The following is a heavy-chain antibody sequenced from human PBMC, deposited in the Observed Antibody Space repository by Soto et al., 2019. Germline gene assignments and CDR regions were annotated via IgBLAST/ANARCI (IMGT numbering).Heavy chain of an antibody. D-gene: IGHD4-4*01. CDR1: GFPFSTYW. Sequence: EVQLLGSGGGLVQPGGSLRLSCVGSGFPFSTYWMNWVRQAPGKGLEWVANINPDGNVGTYVDSVRGRFTTSRDNAKKSLYLQMNSLRADDTAVYFCAGWGGHDYNYWGQGIMVTVSA. V-gene: IGHV3-7*03. J-gene: IGHJ4*02. CDR3: AGWGGHDYNY. CDR2: INPDGNVG.